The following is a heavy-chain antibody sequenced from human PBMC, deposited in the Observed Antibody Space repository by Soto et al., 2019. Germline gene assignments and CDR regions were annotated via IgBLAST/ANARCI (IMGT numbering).Heavy chain of an antibody. Sequence: EVQLVESGGGLVQPGGSLGLSCAASGFTFSSYWMHWVRQAPGKGLVWVSRINSDGSRTSYADSAKGRFTISRDNAKNTLYLQMNSLRAEDTAVYYCARGDGDYYDGNGYLGRHWGQGTLVTVSS. J-gene: IGHJ4*02. CDR2: INSDGSRT. V-gene: IGHV3-74*01. CDR1: GFTFSSYW. CDR3: ARGDGDYYDGNGYLGRH. D-gene: IGHD3-22*01.